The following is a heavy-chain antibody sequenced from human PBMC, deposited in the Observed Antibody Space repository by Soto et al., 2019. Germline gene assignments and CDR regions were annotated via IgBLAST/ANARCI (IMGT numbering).Heavy chain of an antibody. CDR3: ARARYFDWNSLPYYFDY. CDR2: ISSSSSYI. Sequence: PGGSLRLSCAASGFTFSSYSMNWVRQAPGKGLEWVSSISSSSSYIYYADSVKGRFTISRDNAKNSLYLQMNSLRAEDTAVYYCARARYFDWNSLPYYFDYWGQGTLVTVSS. D-gene: IGHD3-9*01. CDR1: GFTFSSYS. V-gene: IGHV3-21*01. J-gene: IGHJ4*02.